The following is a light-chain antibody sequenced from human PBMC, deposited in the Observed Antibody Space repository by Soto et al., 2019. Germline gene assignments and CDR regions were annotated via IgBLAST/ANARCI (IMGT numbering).Light chain of an antibody. V-gene: IGKV3-15*01. Sequence: EIVLTQSPGTLSLSPGERATLSCRASQSVSSIYLAWYQQKPGQAPRLLIYGASTRATGIPDRFSGNGSGTEFTLTISSLQSEDFAVYYCQHYNNWLGAFGGGTKVDIK. CDR1: QSVSSIY. J-gene: IGKJ4*01. CDR2: GAS. CDR3: QHYNNWLGA.